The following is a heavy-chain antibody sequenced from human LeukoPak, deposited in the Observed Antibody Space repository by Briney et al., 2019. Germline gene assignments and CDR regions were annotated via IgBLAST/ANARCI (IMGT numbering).Heavy chain of an antibody. CDR1: GFTFRSYA. Sequence: GGSLRLSCAASGFTFRSYAMHWVRQAPGKGLEWVSSISSSSSYIYYADSVKGRFTISRDNAKNSLYLQMNSLRAEDTAVYYCARANLEWSTIGSAFDIWGQGTMVTVSS. CDR3: ARANLEWSTIGSAFDI. CDR2: ISSSSSYI. D-gene: IGHD3-3*01. V-gene: IGHV3-21*01. J-gene: IGHJ3*02.